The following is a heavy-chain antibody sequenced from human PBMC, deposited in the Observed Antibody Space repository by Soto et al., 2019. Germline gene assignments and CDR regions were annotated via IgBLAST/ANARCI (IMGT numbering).Heavy chain of an antibody. Sequence: QLQLQESGPGLVKPSETLSLTCTVSGGSISSSSYYWGWIRQPPGKGLEWIGSIYYSGSTYYNPSRKSRVTISGDTSKHQCSLKLSSVTAADTAVYYGARHHGWGEIMGAFDIWGQGTMVTVSS. D-gene: IGHD3-16*01. CDR3: ARHHGWGEIMGAFDI. CDR2: IYYSGST. V-gene: IGHV4-39*01. CDR1: GGSISSSSYY. J-gene: IGHJ3*02.